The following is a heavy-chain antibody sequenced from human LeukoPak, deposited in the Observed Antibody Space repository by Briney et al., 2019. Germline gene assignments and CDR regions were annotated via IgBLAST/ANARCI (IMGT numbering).Heavy chain of an antibody. V-gene: IGHV3-30*01. D-gene: IGHD6-13*01. J-gene: IGHJ4*02. CDR1: GFTFSSYA. CDR3: ARATGEIAADAVDY. Sequence: GRSLRLSCAASGFTFSSYAMHWVRQAPGKGLEWVAVISYDGSNKYYADSVKGRFTISRDNSKNTLYLQMNSLRAEGTAVYYCARATGEIAADAVDYWGQGTLVTVSS. CDR2: ISYDGSNK.